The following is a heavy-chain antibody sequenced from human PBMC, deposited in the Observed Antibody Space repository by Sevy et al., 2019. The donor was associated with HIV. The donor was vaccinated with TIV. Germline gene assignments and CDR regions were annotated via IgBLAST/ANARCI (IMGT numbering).Heavy chain of an antibody. CDR2: INPSSGGT. J-gene: IGHJ5*02. CDR1: GCTFTYYY. Sequence: ASVKVSCETSGCTFTYYYIHWVRQAPGQGLEWMGWINPSSGGTQYAQKFQGRVSVTSDTSRRTSYMELRRLRSDDTALYYCARQVDNWFDPWGQGTPVTVSS. D-gene: IGHD2-15*01. CDR3: ARQVDNWFDP. V-gene: IGHV1-2*02.